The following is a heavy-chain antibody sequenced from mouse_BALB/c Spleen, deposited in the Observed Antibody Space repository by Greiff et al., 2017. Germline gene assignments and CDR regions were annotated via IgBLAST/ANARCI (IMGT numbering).Heavy chain of an antibody. D-gene: IGHD2-10*02. J-gene: IGHJ3*01. CDR2: INPSTGYT. CDR3: AREYGNSFAY. V-gene: IGHV1-7*01. CDR1: GYTFTSYW. Sequence: VKLVESGAELAKPGASVKMSCKASGYTFTSYWMHWVKQRPGQGLEWIGYINPSTGYTEYNQKFKDKATLTADKSSSTAYMQLSSLTSEDSAVYYCAREYGNSFAYWGQGTLVTVSA.